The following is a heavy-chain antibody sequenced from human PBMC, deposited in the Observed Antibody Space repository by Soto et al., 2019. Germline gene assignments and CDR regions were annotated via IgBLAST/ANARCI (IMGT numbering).Heavy chain of an antibody. CDR3: ANLPLYGSGFDC. J-gene: IGHJ4*02. CDR2: ISWNGAAT. Sequence: EAHLVESGGGLVQPGRSLRLSCVASGFTFDDYAIHWVRQAPGKGLEWVSGISWNGAATGYADSVKGRFTISRDNAKNSQYLQMSSLRTEDTAIYYCANLPLYGSGFDCWGQGTLVTVSS. D-gene: IGHD3-10*01. CDR1: GFTFDDYA. V-gene: IGHV3-9*01.